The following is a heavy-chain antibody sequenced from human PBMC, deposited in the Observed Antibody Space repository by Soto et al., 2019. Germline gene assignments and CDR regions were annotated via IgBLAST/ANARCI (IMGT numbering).Heavy chain of an antibody. D-gene: IGHD2-15*01. V-gene: IGHV1-8*01. CDR2: MNSNSGNT. J-gene: IGHJ5*02. Sequence: ASVKVSCKASGYTFTSYDINWVRQATGQGLEWMGWMNSNSGNTGYAQKFQGRVTMTRNTSISTAYMELSSLRSEDTAVYYCAREERYCSGGRCYRLFDPWGQGTLVTVSS. CDR1: GYTFTSYD. CDR3: AREERYCSGGRCYRLFDP.